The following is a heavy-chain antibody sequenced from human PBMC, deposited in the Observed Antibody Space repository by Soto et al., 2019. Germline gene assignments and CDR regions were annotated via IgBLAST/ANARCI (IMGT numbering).Heavy chain of an antibody. Sequence: SVNVSCKASGFTFTSSAVQWVRQARGQRLEWIGWIVVGSGNTNYAQKFQERVTITRDMSTSTAYMELSSLRSEDTAVYYCAAGPPDYYDSSGYFGNWFDPWGQGTLVTVSS. D-gene: IGHD3-22*01. CDR1: GFTFTSSA. V-gene: IGHV1-58*01. CDR3: AAGPPDYYDSSGYFGNWFDP. CDR2: IVVGSGNT. J-gene: IGHJ5*02.